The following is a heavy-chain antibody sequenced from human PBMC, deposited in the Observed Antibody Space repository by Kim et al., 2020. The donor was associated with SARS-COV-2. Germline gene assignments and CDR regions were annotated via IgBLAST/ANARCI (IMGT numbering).Heavy chain of an antibody. Sequence: SVKVSCKASGGTFSSYAISWVRQAPGQGLEWMGGIIPIFGTANYAQKFQGRVTITADESTSTAYMELSSLRSEDTAVYYCAVALDGYKMDPGAFDIWGQGTMVTVSS. CDR3: AVALDGYKMDPGAFDI. D-gene: IGHD5-12*01. V-gene: IGHV1-69*13. CDR2: IIPIFGTA. J-gene: IGHJ3*02. CDR1: GGTFSSYA.